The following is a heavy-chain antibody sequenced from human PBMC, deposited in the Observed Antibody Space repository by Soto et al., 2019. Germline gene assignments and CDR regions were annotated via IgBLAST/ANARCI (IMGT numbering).Heavy chain of an antibody. V-gene: IGHV1-69*01. CDR3: ARVAYGDYGVDV. CDR1: GDTFSRYA. Sequence: QVQLVQSGAEVKKPGSSVKVSCKASGDTFSRYAISWVRQAPGQGLEWMGGIIPTFGTPNYAQKVQGRVTIIADESTSTVYMEVSRLTFEDTAMYYCARVAYGDYGVDVWGQGTTVSVSS. D-gene: IGHD4-17*01. J-gene: IGHJ6*02. CDR2: IIPTFGTP.